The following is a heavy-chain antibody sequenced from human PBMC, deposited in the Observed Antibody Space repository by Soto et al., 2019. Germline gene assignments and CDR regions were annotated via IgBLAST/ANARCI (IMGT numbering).Heavy chain of an antibody. Sequence: GASVKVSCKASGYTFTGYYMHWVRQAPGQGLEWMGWINPNSGGTNYAQKFQGWVTMTRDTSISTAYMELSRLRSDDTAVYYCARDHRRFPAAMEALFDWGQGSLVTVSS. CDR2: INPNSGGT. CDR3: ARDHRRFPAAMEALFD. V-gene: IGHV1-2*04. J-gene: IGHJ4*02. D-gene: IGHD2-2*01. CDR1: GYTFTGYY.